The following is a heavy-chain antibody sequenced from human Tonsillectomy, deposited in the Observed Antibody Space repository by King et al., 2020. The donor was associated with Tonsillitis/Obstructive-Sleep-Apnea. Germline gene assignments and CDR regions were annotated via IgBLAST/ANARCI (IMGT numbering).Heavy chain of an antibody. Sequence: QLQESGPGLVKPSETLSLTCTVSGGSISSYYWSWIRKPPGKGLEWIGYIYHSGSTNNNPSLKSLVTISVDTSTNQFYLMLSSVTAADTAVSYCARVIAAAGNYYYYYMDVWGKGTTVTVSS. D-gene: IGHD6-13*01. J-gene: IGHJ6*03. CDR1: GGSISSYY. CDR2: IYHSGST. CDR3: ARVIAAAGNYYYYYMDV. V-gene: IGHV4-59*01.